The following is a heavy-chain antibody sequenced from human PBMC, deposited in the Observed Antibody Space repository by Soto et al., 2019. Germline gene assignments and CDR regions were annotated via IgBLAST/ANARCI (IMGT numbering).Heavy chain of an antibody. J-gene: IGHJ4*02. CDR3: ATDRTMATPLGDY. V-gene: IGHV3-23*01. CDR1: GFTFSGYA. D-gene: IGHD5-12*01. CDR2: ISGSGGST. Sequence: EVQLLESGGGLVQPGGSLRLSCAASGFTFSGYAMSWVRQAPGKGLEWVSAISGSGGSTYYADSVKGRFTISRDNSKNTLYLQMNSLRAEDTSVYHCATDRTMATPLGDYWGQGTLVTVSS.